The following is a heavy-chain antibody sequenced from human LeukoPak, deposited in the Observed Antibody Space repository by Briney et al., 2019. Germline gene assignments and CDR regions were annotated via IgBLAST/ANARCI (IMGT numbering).Heavy chain of an antibody. J-gene: IGHJ6*02. Sequence: ASVKVSCRGSGYTFTNYAIYWVRQAPGQGLEWMGWINTNSGNPTYAQGFTGRFVFSLDTSVSTAYLQISSLKAEDTAVYYCARVRERTYGMDVWGQGTTVTVSS. CDR2: INTNSGNP. CDR1: GYTFTNYA. D-gene: IGHD5-24*01. CDR3: ARVRERTYGMDV. V-gene: IGHV7-4-1*02.